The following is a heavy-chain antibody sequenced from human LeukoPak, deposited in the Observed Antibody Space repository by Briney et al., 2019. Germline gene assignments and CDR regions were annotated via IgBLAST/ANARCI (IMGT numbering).Heavy chain of an antibody. D-gene: IGHD7-27*01. CDR2: IYHSGST. J-gene: IGHJ6*03. CDR1: GGSISSGGYY. CDR3: ARRTQRLGTLSIHYYMDV. V-gene: IGHV4-30-2*01. Sequence: SETLSLTCTVSGGSISSGGYYWSWIRQPPGKGLEWIGYIYHSGSTYYNPSLKSRVTISVDTSKNQFSLKLSSVTAADTAVYYCARRTQRLGTLSIHYYMDVWGKGTTVTVSS.